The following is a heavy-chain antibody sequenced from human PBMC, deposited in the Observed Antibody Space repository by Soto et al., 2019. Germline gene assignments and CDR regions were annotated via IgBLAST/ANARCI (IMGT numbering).Heavy chain of an antibody. V-gene: IGHV5-10-1*01. J-gene: IGHJ6*02. D-gene: IGHD2-8*01. Sequence: PGESLKISCKGSGYSFTSYWISWVRQMPGKGLEWMGRIDPSDSYTNYSPSFQGHVTISADKSISTAYLQWSSLKASDTAMYYCARFGYCTNGVCLPQYGMDVWSQGTTVTVSS. CDR1: GYSFTSYW. CDR3: ARFGYCTNGVCLPQYGMDV. CDR2: IDPSDSYT.